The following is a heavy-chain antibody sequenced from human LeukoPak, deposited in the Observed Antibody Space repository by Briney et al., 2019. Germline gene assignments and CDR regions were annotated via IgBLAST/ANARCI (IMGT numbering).Heavy chain of an antibody. J-gene: IGHJ3*02. CDR3: AGPYNWNYGDAFDI. CDR2: IYYSGST. V-gene: IGHV4-39*01. Sequence: SETLSLTCTVSGGSISSSSYYWGWIRQPPGKGLEWIGSIYYSGSTYYNPSLKSRVTISVDTSKDQFSLKLSSVTAADTAVYYCAGPYNWNYGDAFDIWGQGTMVTVSS. CDR1: GGSISSSSYY. D-gene: IGHD1-7*01.